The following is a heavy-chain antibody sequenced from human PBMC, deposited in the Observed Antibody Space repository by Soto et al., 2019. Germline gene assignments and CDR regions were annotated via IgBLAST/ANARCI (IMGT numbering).Heavy chain of an antibody. CDR3: AKGHPGYCTNGVCYVHYYYMDV. CDR2: ISGSGGST. V-gene: IGHV3-23*01. J-gene: IGHJ6*03. CDR1: GFTFSSYA. Sequence: GSLRLSCAASGFTFSSYAMSGVRQAPGKGLEWVSAISGSGGSTYYADSVKGRFTISRDNSKNTLYLQMNSLRAEDTAVYYCAKGHPGYCTNGVCYVHYYYMDVWGKGTTVTVSS. D-gene: IGHD2-8*01.